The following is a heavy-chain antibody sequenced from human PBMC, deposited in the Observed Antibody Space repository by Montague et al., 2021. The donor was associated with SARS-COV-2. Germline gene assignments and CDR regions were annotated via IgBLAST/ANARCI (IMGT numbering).Heavy chain of an antibody. CDR3: AHFGILRCFDP. J-gene: IGHJ5*02. Sequence: PALVKPTQTLTLTCTFSGFSLSTSEVGVGWIRQPPGKAPEFLALXYGDDANRYKPSLKSRLTITKVTSKDQVVLTMTNVDTVDTATYYCAHFGILRCFDPWGQGTLVTVSS. D-gene: IGHD3-9*01. CDR2: XYGDDAN. V-gene: IGHV2-5*02. CDR1: GFSLSTSEVG.